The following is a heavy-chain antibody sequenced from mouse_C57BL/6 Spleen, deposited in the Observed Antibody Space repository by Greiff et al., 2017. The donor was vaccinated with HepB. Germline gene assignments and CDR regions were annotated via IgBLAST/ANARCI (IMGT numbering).Heavy chain of an antibody. J-gene: IGHJ2*01. CDR3: ARYGTTVSFDY. CDR1: GYAFSSSW. CDR2: IYPGDGDT. Sequence: QVQLQQSGPELVKPGASVKISCKASGYAFSSSWMNWVKQRPGKGLEWIGRIYPGDGDTNYNGKFKGKATLTADKSSSTAYMQLSSLTSEDSAVYFCARYGTTVSFDYWGQGTTLTVSS. V-gene: IGHV1-82*01. D-gene: IGHD1-1*01.